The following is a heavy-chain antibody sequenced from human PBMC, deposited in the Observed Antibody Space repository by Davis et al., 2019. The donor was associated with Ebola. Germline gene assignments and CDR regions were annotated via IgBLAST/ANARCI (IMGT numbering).Heavy chain of an antibody. Sequence: PSETLSLTCTVSGGSISSGGYSWSWIRQPPGKGLEWIGEINHSGGTNYNPSLKSRVTVSLDTSKNQFSLKLSSVTAADTAVYYCARRSPRMSSSWTYYYYMDVWGKGTTVTVSS. D-gene: IGHD6-13*01. CDR2: INHSGGT. J-gene: IGHJ6*03. CDR1: GGSISSGGYS. V-gene: IGHV4-30-2*01. CDR3: ARRSPRMSSSWTYYYYMDV.